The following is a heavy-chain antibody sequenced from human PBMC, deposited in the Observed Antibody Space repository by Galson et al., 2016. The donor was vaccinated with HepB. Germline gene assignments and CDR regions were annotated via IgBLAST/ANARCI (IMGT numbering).Heavy chain of an antibody. CDR3: ARDSYFDSSGYFYDVFDS. CDR1: GGSIKSHY. J-gene: IGHJ3*01. D-gene: IGHD3-22*01. V-gene: IGHV4-59*11. CDR2: IYHSGRT. Sequence: SETLSLTCTVSGGSIKSHYWSWIRQPPGKGLEWIGYIYHSGRTNSNPPLKSRVTISIDTSKNQFSLKLNSVTAADTAAYYCARDSYFDSSGYFYDVFDSWGQGTMVTVSS.